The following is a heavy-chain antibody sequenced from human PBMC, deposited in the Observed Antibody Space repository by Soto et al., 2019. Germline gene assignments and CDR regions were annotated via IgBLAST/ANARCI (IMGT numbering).Heavy chain of an antibody. CDR2: ISPYSGNT. CDR3: ARAHGLAGAVRPGKYYNAMAD. V-gene: IGHV1-18*04. Sequence: QAQLAQSGPELKSPGASVKVSCKASGYTFTDYAISWLRQAPGQGFQWVGWISPYSGNTPSSENLFDSVTLTTDTSTKSAYGHLRSLSSSDAAVYYSARAHGLAGAVRPGKYYNAMADWRQGTTVNFAS. J-gene: IGHJ6*02. D-gene: IGHD3-10*02. CDR1: GYTFTDYA.